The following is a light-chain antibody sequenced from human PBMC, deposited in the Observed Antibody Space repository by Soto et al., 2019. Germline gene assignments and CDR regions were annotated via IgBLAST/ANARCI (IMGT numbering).Light chain of an antibody. Sequence: DIQMTQSPASLSASVGDRVTITCRASEDISDFLNWFQQKPGQAPKLLIYDASNLETGAPSRFSGGGSGTDFTLTISSLQPEDVATYYCQQYDRRRTFGQGTKVEI. V-gene: IGKV1-33*01. J-gene: IGKJ1*01. CDR3: QQYDRRRT. CDR1: EDISDF. CDR2: DAS.